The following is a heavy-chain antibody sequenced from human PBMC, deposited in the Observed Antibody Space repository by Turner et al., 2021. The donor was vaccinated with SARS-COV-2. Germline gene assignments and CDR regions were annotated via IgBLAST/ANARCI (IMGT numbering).Heavy chain of an antibody. J-gene: IGHJ4*02. Sequence: EVQLVESGGGLVQPGESLRLSCSASGFTFSSYAMHWVRQAPGKGLEYVSASSSNGGSTYYADSVKGRFSISRDNSKNTVYLQMSSLRVDDTAIYYCFGSGWYLGDYWGQGALVTVSS. D-gene: IGHD6-19*01. V-gene: IGHV3-64D*06. CDR2: SSSNGGST. CDR3: FGSGWYLGDY. CDR1: GFTFSSYA.